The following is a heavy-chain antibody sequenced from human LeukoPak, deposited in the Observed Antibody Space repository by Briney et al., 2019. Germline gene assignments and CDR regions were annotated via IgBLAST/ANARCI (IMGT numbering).Heavy chain of an antibody. Sequence: GGSLRLSCAASGFTFSSYWMSWVRQAPGKGLEWVANIKQDGSEKYYVDSVKGRFTISRDNSKNTLYPQMNSLRAEDTAVYYCAKDGNYDSSGYYDYWGQGTLVTVSS. V-gene: IGHV3-7*03. CDR1: GFTFSSYW. CDR2: IKQDGSEK. CDR3: AKDGNYDSSGYYDY. D-gene: IGHD3-22*01. J-gene: IGHJ4*02.